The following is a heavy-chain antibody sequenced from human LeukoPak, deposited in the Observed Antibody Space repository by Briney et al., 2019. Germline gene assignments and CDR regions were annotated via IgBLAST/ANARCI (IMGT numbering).Heavy chain of an antibody. CDR2: INPSGGST. D-gene: IGHD3-10*01. CDR3: ARDRGTMVRGVGDV. V-gene: IGHV1-46*01. CDR1: GYTFTIYY. J-gene: IGHJ6*02. Sequence: GASVTVSFTASGYTFTIYYMHWVRQAPGQGHEWMGIINPSGGSTSYAQKFQGRVTMTRDTSTSTVYMELSSLRSEDTAVYYCARDRGTMVRGVGDVWGQGTTVTVSS.